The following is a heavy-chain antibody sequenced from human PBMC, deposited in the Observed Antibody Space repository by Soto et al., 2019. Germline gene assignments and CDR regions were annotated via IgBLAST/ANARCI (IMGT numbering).Heavy chain of an antibody. CDR2: IDPSDSYT. J-gene: IGHJ3*02. Sequence: PGESLKISCKGSGYSFTSYWISWVRQMPGKGLEWMGRIDPSDSYTNYSPSFQGHVTISADKSISTAYLQWSSLKASDTAMYYCAMAYYDFWSGYYTAPDAFDIWGQGTMVTVS. CDR1: GYSFTSYW. CDR3: AMAYYDFWSGYYTAPDAFDI. V-gene: IGHV5-10-1*01. D-gene: IGHD3-3*01.